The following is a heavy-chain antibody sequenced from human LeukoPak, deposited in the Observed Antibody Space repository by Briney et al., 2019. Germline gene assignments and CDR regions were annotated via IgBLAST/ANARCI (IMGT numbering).Heavy chain of an antibody. CDR1: GVSISNSQW. CDR3: TRLKVLDITWWPADY. V-gene: IGHV4-4*02. CDR2: IYQSGRT. J-gene: IGHJ4*02. D-gene: IGHD2-15*01. Sequence: SETLSLTCDVSGVSISNSQWWSWVRQPPGKGLEWIGEIYQSGRTNYNPSLKSRVTMSIDKSKNQFSLSLASVTAADTAVYYCTRLKVLDITWWPADYWGPGMLVTVSS.